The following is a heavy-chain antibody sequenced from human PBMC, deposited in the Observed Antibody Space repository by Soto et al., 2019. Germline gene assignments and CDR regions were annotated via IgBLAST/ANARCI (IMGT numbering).Heavy chain of an antibody. CDR2: LSYDASNV. J-gene: IGHJ4*02. V-gene: IGHV3-30*18. D-gene: IGHD3-10*01. CDR3: AKDERNFYGSIDS. CDR1: GFTFSTYG. Sequence: PGGSLRLSCEVSGFTFSTYGMHWVRQAPGKGLEWLALLSYDASNVYYAESVKGRFTVSRDNSKNTLYLHMSSLKGEDTAIYYCAKDERNFYGSIDSWGQGTLVTVSS.